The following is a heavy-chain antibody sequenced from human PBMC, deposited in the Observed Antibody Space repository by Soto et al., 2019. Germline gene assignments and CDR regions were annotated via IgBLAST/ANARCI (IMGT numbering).Heavy chain of an antibody. D-gene: IGHD3-10*01. CDR1: GGTFSSYA. CDR3: ARGITMVRGVQSEFDY. J-gene: IGHJ4*02. V-gene: IGHV1-69*13. Sequence: ASVKVSCKASGGTFSSYAISWVRQAPGQGLEWMGGIIPIFGTANYAQKFQGRVTITADESTSTAYMELSSLRSEDTAVYYCARGITMVRGVQSEFDYRGQGTLVTVSS. CDR2: IIPIFGTA.